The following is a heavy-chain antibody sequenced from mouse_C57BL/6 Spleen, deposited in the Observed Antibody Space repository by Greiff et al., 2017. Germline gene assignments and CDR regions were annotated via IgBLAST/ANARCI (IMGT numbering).Heavy chain of an antibody. J-gene: IGHJ4*01. D-gene: IGHD1-3*01. CDR2: IYPGDGDT. CDR3: ARGSPSMDY. V-gene: IGHV1-82*01. CDR1: GYAFSSSW. Sequence: QVQLQQSGPELVKPGASVKISCKASGYAFSSSWMNWVKQRPGRGLVWIGRIYPGDGDTNYNGKIKGKATLTADKSSSTAYMQLSSLTSEDSAVYFCARGSPSMDYWGQGTSVTVSS.